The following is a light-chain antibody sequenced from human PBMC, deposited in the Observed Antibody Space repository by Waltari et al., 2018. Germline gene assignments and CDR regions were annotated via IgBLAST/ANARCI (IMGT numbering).Light chain of an antibody. V-gene: IGKV1-33*01. CDR3: QQYDNLPLN. Sequence: DIQMTQSPSSLSASVGDRVTITCQASQDISNYLNWYQQKPGKAPKLLIYDASNLETGVPSRFSGRGSGTDFTFTISSLQPEDIATDYCQQYDNLPLNFGGGTKVEIK. J-gene: IGKJ4*01. CDR2: DAS. CDR1: QDISNY.